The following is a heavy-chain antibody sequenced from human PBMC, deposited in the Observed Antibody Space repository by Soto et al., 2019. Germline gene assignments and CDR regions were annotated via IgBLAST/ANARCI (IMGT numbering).Heavy chain of an antibody. D-gene: IGHD2-15*01. CDR3: AKSRGGCSGGSCYSLYYMDV. CDR2: ISGSGGST. V-gene: IGHV3-23*01. CDR1: GFTFSSYA. Sequence: EVQLLESGGGLVQPGGSLRLSCAASGFTFSSYAMSWVRQAPGKGLEWVLAISGSGGSTYYADSVKGRFTISRDNSKNTLYLQMNSLRAEDTDVYYCAKSRGGCSGGSCYSLYYMDVWGKGTTVTVSS. J-gene: IGHJ6*03.